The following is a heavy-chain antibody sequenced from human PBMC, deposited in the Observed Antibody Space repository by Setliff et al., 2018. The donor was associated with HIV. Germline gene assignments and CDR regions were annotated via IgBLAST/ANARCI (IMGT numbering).Heavy chain of an antibody. Sequence: VASVKVSCKASGGTFSSYAISWVRQAPGQGLEWMGGIIPILGIANYAQKFQGRVTITADESTSTAYMELSSLRSEDTAVYYCAREFGYYYDSSGYYDYWGQGTLVTVSS. CDR1: GGTFSSYA. V-gene: IGHV1-69*10. CDR3: AREFGYYYDSSGYYDY. J-gene: IGHJ4*02. CDR2: IIPILGIA. D-gene: IGHD3-22*01.